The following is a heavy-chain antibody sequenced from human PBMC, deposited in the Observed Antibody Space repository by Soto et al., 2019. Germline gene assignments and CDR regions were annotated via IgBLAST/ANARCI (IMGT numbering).Heavy chain of an antibody. Sequence: SCAASGFTFSSYGMHWVRQAPGKGLEWVAVISYDGSNKYYADSVKGRFTISRDNSKNTLYLQMNSLRAEDTAVYYCAKAYDVLYYFDYWGQGTLVTVSS. CDR1: GFTFSSYG. D-gene: IGHD3-9*01. CDR3: AKAYDVLYYFDY. J-gene: IGHJ4*02. CDR2: ISYDGSNK. V-gene: IGHV3-30*18.